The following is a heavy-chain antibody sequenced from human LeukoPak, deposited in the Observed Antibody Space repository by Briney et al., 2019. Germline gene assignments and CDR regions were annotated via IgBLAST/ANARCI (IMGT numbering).Heavy chain of an antibody. CDR2: ISNNDVT. CDR1: GITASNFY. CDR3: ASSVTTVGAYDY. D-gene: IGHD1-1*01. Sequence: GGSLRLSCAASGITASNFYMMWVRQAPGKGLEWVSYISNNDVTKYADSVRGRLTISRDNSKNILYLQMNSLRVEDTAMYWCASSVTTVGAYDYWGQGAPGTVSS. J-gene: IGHJ4*02. V-gene: IGHV3-53*01.